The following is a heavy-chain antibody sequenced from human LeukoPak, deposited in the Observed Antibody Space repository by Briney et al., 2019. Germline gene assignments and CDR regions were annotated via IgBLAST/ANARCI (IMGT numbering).Heavy chain of an antibody. Sequence: ASVKVSCKASGYTFTGYYMHWVRQAPGQGLEWMGWINPNSGGTHYAQKFQGRVTMTRDTSISTAYMELSRLRSDDTAVYYCARVSWFGELLSGWFDPWGQGTLVTVSS. D-gene: IGHD3-10*01. V-gene: IGHV1-2*02. J-gene: IGHJ5*02. CDR1: GYTFTGYY. CDR2: INPNSGGT. CDR3: ARVSWFGELLSGWFDP.